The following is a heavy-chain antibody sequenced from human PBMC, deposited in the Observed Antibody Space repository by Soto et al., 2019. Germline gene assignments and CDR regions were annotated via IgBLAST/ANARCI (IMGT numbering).Heavy chain of an antibody. D-gene: IGHD6-13*01. Sequence: SETLSLTCTVSSDSISSYYWSWIRQPPGKRLEWIGYISYSGSTDYNPSLKSRVTISGDTSKDQFSLKVSSVTAADTAVYYCARGTSWQLPFDYWGQGTLVTVSS. CDR2: ISYSGST. V-gene: IGHV4-59*01. CDR1: SDSISSYY. J-gene: IGHJ4*02. CDR3: ARGTSWQLPFDY.